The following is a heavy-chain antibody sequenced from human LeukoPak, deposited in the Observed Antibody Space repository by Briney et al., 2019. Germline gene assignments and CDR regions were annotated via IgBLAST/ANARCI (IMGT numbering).Heavy chain of an antibody. V-gene: IGHV4-61*02. Sequence: EPSETLSLTCTVSGGSISSGSYYWSWIRQPAGKGLEWIGRIYTSGSTNYNPSLKSRVTISVDTSKNQFSLELSSVTAADTAVYYCARDQYSSSFAKNWFDPWGQGTLVTVSS. CDR1: GGSISSGSYY. J-gene: IGHJ5*02. CDR2: IYTSGST. D-gene: IGHD6-6*01. CDR3: ARDQYSSSFAKNWFDP.